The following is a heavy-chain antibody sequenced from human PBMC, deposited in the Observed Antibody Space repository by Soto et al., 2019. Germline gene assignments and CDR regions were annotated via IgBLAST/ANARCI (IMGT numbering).Heavy chain of an antibody. CDR2: IYYSGST. D-gene: IGHD2-21*02. Sequence: SSETLSLTCTVSGGSISNGGYYWSWIRQHPEKGLEWIGYIYYSGSTYYNPSLKSRVTISVDTSKNQFSLKLNSVTAADTAVYYCARDRHTVVVSAEGWFDPWGQGTLVTVSS. CDR3: ARDRHTVVVSAEGWFDP. V-gene: IGHV4-31*03. J-gene: IGHJ5*02. CDR1: GGSISNGGYY.